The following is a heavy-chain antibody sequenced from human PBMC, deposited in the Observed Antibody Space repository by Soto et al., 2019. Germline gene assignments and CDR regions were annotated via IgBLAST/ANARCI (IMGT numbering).Heavy chain of an antibody. J-gene: IGHJ6*02. V-gene: IGHV1-18*01. CDR2: ISAYNGNT. CDR1: GYTFTSYG. CDR3: AREVVVTAIDYYYYYGMDV. D-gene: IGHD2-21*02. Sequence: ASVKVSCKACGYTFTSYGISWVRQAPGQGLEWMGWISAYNGNTNYAQKLQGRVTMTTDTSTSTAYMELRSLRSDDTAVYYCAREVVVTAIDYYYYYGMDVWGQGTTVTVSS.